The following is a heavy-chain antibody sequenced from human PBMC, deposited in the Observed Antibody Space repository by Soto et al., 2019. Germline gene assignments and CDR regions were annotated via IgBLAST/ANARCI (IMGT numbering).Heavy chain of an antibody. Sequence: ASVKVSCKASGYTFTGYYLHWVRQAPGQGLEWMGWINPNSGGTNYAQKFQGWVTMTRDTSISTAYMELSRLRSDDTAVYYCAKGGAKGYGYYYYHKAVRGKGTTVIVSS. D-gene: IGHD1-26*01. CDR2: INPNSGGT. V-gene: IGHV1-2*04. CDR1: GYTFTGYY. J-gene: IGHJ6*03. CDR3: AKGGAKGYGYYYYHKAV.